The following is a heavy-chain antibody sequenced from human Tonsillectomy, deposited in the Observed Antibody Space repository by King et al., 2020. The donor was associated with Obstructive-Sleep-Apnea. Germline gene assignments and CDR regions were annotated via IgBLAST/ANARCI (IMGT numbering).Heavy chain of an antibody. D-gene: IGHD4-23*01. V-gene: IGHV5-10-1*01. CDR1: GYSFTSFW. J-gene: IGHJ4*02. CDR3: ARDYGANSVN. Sequence: QLVQSGAEVKKPGESLRISCKGSGYSFTSFWSSWVRQMPGKGLEWMGRIDPSDSYTNYSPSFQGHVTISVVKSITTAYLQWSSLKASDTAMYYCARDYGANSVNWGQGTLVTVSS. CDR2: IDPSDSYT.